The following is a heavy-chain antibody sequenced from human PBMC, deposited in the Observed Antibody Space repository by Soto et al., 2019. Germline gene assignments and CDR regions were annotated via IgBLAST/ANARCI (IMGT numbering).Heavy chain of an antibody. CDR3: ARGRGYSGYDSYYYYGMDV. Sequence: QVQLVQSGAEVKKPGSSVKVSCKASGGTFSSYAIRWVRQAPGQGLEWMGGIIPIFGTANYAQKFQGRVTITADESTSTAYMELSSLRSEDTAVYYCARGRGYSGYDSYYYYGMDVWGQGTTVTVSS. V-gene: IGHV1-69*01. CDR1: GGTFSSYA. D-gene: IGHD5-12*01. J-gene: IGHJ6*02. CDR2: IIPIFGTA.